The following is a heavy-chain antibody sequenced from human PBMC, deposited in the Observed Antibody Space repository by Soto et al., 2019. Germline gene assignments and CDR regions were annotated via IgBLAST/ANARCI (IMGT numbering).Heavy chain of an antibody. J-gene: IGHJ6*03. D-gene: IGHD2-15*01. CDR2: INPSGGST. V-gene: IGHV1-46*01. CDR1: GYTFTSYY. CDR3: ARDLVVVAQYYYYMDV. Sequence: ASVKVSCKASGYTFTSYYMHWVRQAPGQGLEWMGIINPSGGSTSYAQKFQGRATITRDTSASTAYMELSSLRSEDTAVYYCARDLVVVAQYYYYMDVWGKGTTVTVSS.